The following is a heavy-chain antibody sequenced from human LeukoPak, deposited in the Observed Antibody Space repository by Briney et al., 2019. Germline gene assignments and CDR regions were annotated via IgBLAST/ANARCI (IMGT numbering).Heavy chain of an antibody. CDR2: FGGSGGST. CDR1: GFTFSNYA. CDR3: TKTRGPGAFHPES. V-gene: IGHV3-23*01. D-gene: IGHD2/OR15-2a*01. Sequence: GGSLRLSCAASGFTFSNYAMSWVRQARGKGLEWVSTFGGSGGSTYYADSVKGRFTISRDTSKSTLYLQMNSLRTEDTALYFCTKTRGPGAFHPESWGQGTLVIVSS. J-gene: IGHJ5*02.